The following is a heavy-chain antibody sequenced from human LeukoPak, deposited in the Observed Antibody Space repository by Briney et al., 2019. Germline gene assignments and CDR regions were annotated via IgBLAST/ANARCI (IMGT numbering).Heavy chain of an antibody. CDR1: GGSISSSSYY. CDR3: AREVACSGGSRFGSSRWVPIGY. CDR2: IYYSGST. Sequence: AAETLSLTCTVSGGSISSSSYYGGWIRQPPGKGREWIGSIYYSGSTYYNPSLKSRVTRSVDTSKNQFSLKLSSVTAADTAVSYCAREVACSGGSRFGSSRWVPIGYWGQATLVTVS. J-gene: IGHJ4*02. V-gene: IGHV4-39*07. D-gene: IGHD2-15*01.